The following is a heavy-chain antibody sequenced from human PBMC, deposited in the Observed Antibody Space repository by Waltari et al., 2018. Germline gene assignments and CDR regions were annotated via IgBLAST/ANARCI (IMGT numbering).Heavy chain of an antibody. V-gene: IGHV3-30*02. D-gene: IGHD2-2*02. Sequence: QVNLVESGGGVVQPGGCRRLSCATTASTSGDFGMHWVRQAPGKGLEWVALIWFDGSDKFYADSVRGRFTISRDNSARTLYLDMDSLRLDDTAMYYCAKDAFGNTYLDFWGQGTLVTVSS. J-gene: IGHJ4*02. CDR2: IWFDGSDK. CDR1: ASTSGDFG. CDR3: AKDAFGNTYLDF.